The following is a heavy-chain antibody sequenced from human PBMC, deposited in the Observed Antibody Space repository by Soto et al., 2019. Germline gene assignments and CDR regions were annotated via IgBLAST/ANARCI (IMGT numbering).Heavy chain of an antibody. J-gene: IGHJ5*02. CDR1: GYTFTSYD. Sequence: ASVKVSCKSSGYTFTSYDINCVRQATGQGLEWMGWMNPNSGNTGYAQKFQGRVTVTRNTSISTAYMELSSLRSEDTAVYYCARGNYDFWSGPKMNWFDPWGQGTLVTVSS. CDR2: MNPNSGNT. CDR3: ARGNYDFWSGPKMNWFDP. D-gene: IGHD3-3*01. V-gene: IGHV1-8*01.